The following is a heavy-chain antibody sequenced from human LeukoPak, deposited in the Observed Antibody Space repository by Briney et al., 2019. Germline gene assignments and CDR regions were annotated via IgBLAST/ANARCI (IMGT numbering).Heavy chain of an antibody. V-gene: IGHV1-46*01. D-gene: IGHD3-16*01. CDR1: GYPFSSHG. CDR2: INPSGGST. CDR3: ARERFLGEIYYYYYGMDV. J-gene: IGHJ6*02. Sequence: ASVTVSCKASGYPFSSHGITWVRQAPGQGLEWMGIINPSGGSTSYAQKFQGRVTMTRDTSTSTVYMELSSLRSEDTAVYYCARERFLGEIYYYYYGMDVWGQGTTVTVSS.